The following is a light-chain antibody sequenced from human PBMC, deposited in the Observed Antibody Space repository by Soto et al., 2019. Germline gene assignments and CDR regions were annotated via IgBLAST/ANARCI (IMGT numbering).Light chain of an antibody. CDR2: YDR. V-gene: IGLV3-21*04. CDR3: QVWASGSDHVV. CDR1: DIGSKS. J-gene: IGLJ2*01. Sequence: SYELTQSPSVSVAPGKTARITCGESDIGSKSVHWYQQKPDQAPVLVIYYDRHRPSGLPERFSGSNSGNTATLTICRVEAGDEADYYCQVWASGSDHVVFGGGTKLTVL.